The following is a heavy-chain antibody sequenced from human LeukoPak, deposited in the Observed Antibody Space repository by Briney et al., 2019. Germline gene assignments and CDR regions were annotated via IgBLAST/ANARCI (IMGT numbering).Heavy chain of an antibody. V-gene: IGHV3-66*02. D-gene: IGHD3-22*01. CDR3: ARDLYYYDSSGYYYVGNYYYYMDV. CDR2: IYSGGST. Sequence: PGGSLRLSCAASGFTVSSNYMSWVRQAPGKGLEWVSVIYSGGSTYYADSVKGRFTISRDNSKNTLYLQMNSLRAEDTAVYYCARDLYYYDSSGYYYVGNYYYYMDVWAKGPRSPSP. CDR1: GFTVSSNY. J-gene: IGHJ6*03.